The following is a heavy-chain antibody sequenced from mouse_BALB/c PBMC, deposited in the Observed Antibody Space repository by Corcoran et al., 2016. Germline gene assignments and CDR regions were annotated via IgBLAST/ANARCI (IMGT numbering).Heavy chain of an antibody. J-gene: IGHJ3*01. CDR2: INPYNDGT. CDR1: GYTFTSYV. V-gene: IGHV1S136*01. Sequence: EVQLQQSGPELVKPGASVKMSCKASGYTFTSYVMHWVKQKPGQGLEWIGYINPYNDGTKYNEKFKGKATLTSDKSSSTAYMELSSLTSEDSAVYYSAIYYVPAWFAYWGQGTLVSVSA. CDR3: AIYYVPAWFAY. D-gene: IGHD2-1*01.